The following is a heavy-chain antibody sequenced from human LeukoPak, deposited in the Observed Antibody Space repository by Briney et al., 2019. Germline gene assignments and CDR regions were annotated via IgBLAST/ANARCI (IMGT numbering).Heavy chain of an antibody. V-gene: IGHV3-23*01. Sequence: GGSLRPSCAASGFTFSSYGMSWVRQAPGKGLEWVSAISGSGGSTYRADSVKGRFTISRDNSKNTLYLQMNSLRAEDTAVYYCAAPWYYDSQAHFDYWGQGTLVTVSS. CDR1: GFTFSSYG. D-gene: IGHD3-10*01. J-gene: IGHJ4*02. CDR2: ISGSGGST. CDR3: AAPWYYDSQAHFDY.